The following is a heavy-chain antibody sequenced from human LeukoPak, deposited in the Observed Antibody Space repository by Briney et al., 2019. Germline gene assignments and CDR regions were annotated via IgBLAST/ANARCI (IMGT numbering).Heavy chain of an antibody. D-gene: IGHD4-17*01. J-gene: IGHJ6*04. Sequence: GGSLRLSCAASGFTLSSYSMNWVRQAPGKGLEWVSSISSSSSYIYYADSVKGRFTISRDNAKNSLYLQMNSLRAEDTAVYYCARGRAVTTYYYYGMDVWGKGTTVTVSS. CDR2: ISSSSSYI. V-gene: IGHV3-21*01. CDR3: ARGRAVTTYYYYGMDV. CDR1: GFTLSSYS.